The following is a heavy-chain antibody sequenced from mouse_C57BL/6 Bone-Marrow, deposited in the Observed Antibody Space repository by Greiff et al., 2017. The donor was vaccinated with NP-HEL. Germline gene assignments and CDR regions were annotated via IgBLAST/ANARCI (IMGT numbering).Heavy chain of an antibody. CDR2: ISSGRSTI. D-gene: IGHD2-10*02. J-gene: IGHJ4*01. CDR3: ARHYRVWDYNAMDY. CDR1: GFTFSDYG. Sequence: EVQGVESGGGLVKPGGSLKLSCAASGFTFSDYGMHWVRQAPEKGLEWVAYISSGRSTIYYAEKVKGRFTISRYNAKNTLFLQMTSLKSEDKAMYYCARHYRVWDYNAMDYWGQGTSVTVSS. V-gene: IGHV5-17*01.